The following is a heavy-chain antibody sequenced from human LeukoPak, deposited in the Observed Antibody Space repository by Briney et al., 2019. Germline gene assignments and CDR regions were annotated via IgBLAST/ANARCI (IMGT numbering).Heavy chain of an antibody. D-gene: IGHD3-3*01. CDR2: IYYSGST. J-gene: IGHJ5*02. CDR3: ARDLEAPYYDFWSGYYPGGFDP. CDR1: GGSISSGGYY. Sequence: SQTLSLTCTVSGGSISSGGYYWSWIRQHPGKGLEWIGYIYYSGSTNYNPSLKSRVTISVDTSKNQFSLKLSSVTAADTAVYYCARDLEAPYYDFWSGYYPGGFDPWGQGTLVTVSS. V-gene: IGHV4-31*03.